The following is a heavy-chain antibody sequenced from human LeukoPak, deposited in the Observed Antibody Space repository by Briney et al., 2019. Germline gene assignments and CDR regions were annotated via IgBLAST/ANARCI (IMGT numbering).Heavy chain of an antibody. J-gene: IGHJ6*04. CDR1: GGSISSGSYY. D-gene: IGHD3-10*01. V-gene: IGHV4-61*02. CDR3: ARGLSRLWFGG. Sequence: MTSETLSLTCTVSGGSISSGSYYWSWIRQPAGKGLEWIGRIYTSGSTNYNPSLKSRVTISVDTSKNQFSLKLSSVTAADTAVYYCARGLSRLWFGGWGKGTTVTISS. CDR2: IYTSGST.